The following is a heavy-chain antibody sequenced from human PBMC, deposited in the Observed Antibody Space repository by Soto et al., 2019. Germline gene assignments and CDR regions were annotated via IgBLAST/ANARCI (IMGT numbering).Heavy chain of an antibody. CDR1: GYSFTSYW. J-gene: IGHJ6*02. V-gene: IGHV5-10-1*01. CDR2: IDPSDSYT. CDR3: ARGQFLEWSYGMDV. Sequence: GESLKISCQGSGYSFTSYWISWVRQMPGKGLEWMGRIDPSDSYTNYSPSFQGHVTISADKSISTAYLQWSSLKASDTAMYYCARGQFLEWSYGMDVWGQGTTVTVSS. D-gene: IGHD3-3*01.